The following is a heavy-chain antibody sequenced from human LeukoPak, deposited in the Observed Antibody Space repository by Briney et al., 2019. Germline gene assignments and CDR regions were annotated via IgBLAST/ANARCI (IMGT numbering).Heavy chain of an antibody. CDR2: INHSGST. Sequence: SETLSLTCAVYGGSFSGYYWSWIRQPPGKGLEWIREINHSGSTNYNPSLKSRVTISVDTSKNQFSLKLSSVTAADTAVYYCARGSGTALDYWGQGTLVTVSS. CDR1: GGSFSGYY. J-gene: IGHJ4*02. CDR3: ARGSGTALDY. D-gene: IGHD3-10*01. V-gene: IGHV4-34*01.